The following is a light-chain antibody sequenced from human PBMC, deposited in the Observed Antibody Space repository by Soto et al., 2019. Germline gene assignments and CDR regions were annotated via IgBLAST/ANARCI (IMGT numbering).Light chain of an antibody. CDR3: QQYGRGQWT. J-gene: IGKJ1*01. CDR2: AAS. CDR1: QSVSSS. Sequence: EIVMTQSPATLSASPGERATLSCRASQSVSSSLAWYQQKPGQAPRLLIYAASSRATGIPDRFSGSGSGTDFTLTISRLEPEDFAVYYCQQYGRGQWTFGLGTKVDIK. V-gene: IGKV3-20*01.